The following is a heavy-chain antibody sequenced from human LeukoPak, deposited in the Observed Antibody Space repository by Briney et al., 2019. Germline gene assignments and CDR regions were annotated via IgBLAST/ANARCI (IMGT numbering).Heavy chain of an antibody. V-gene: IGHV3-53*01. CDR2: IYSGGST. CDR3: ARDESFYGSGRYY. CDR1: GFTVSSNY. J-gene: IGHJ4*02. D-gene: IGHD3-10*01. Sequence: PGGSLRLSCAASGFTVSSNYMSWVRQAPGKGLEWVSVIYSGGSTYYAHSVKGRFTISRDNSKNTLYLQMNSLRAEDTAVYYCARDESFYGSGRYYWGQGTLVTVPS.